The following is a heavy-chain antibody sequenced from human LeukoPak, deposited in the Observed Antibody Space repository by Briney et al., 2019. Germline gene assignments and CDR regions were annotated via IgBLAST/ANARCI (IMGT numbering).Heavy chain of an antibody. D-gene: IGHD3-10*01. CDR3: ARMAALLLWFGESPDY. CDR2: INPSSGGT. Sequence: GASVKVSCKASGYTFTGYYMHWVRQAPGQGLEWMGWINPSSGGTNYAQKFQGRVTMTSDTSISTAYMELSRLRTDDTAVYYCARMAALLLWFGESPDYWGQGTLVTVSS. J-gene: IGHJ4*02. CDR1: GYTFTGYY. V-gene: IGHV1-2*02.